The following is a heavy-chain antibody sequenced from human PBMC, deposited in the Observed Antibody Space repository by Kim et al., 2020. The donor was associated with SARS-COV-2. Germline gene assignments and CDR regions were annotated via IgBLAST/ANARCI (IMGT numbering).Heavy chain of an antibody. CDR2: IYYSGST. CDR1: GGSISSSSYY. Sequence: SETLSLTCTVSGGSISSSSYYWGWIRQPPGKGLEWIGSIYYSGSTYYNPSLKSRVTISVDTSKNQFSLKLSSVTAADTAVYYCARDSLGRSYWYFDLWGR. J-gene: IGHJ2*01. V-gene: IGHV4-39*07. CDR3: ARDSLGRSYWYFDL.